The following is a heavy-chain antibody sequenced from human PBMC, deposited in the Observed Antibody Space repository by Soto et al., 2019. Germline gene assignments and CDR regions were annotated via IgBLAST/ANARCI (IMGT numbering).Heavy chain of an antibody. J-gene: IGHJ4*02. V-gene: IGHV1-46*01. Sequence: QVQLVQSGAEVKKPGASVKVSCKASGYTFTSYYMHWVGQAPGQGLEWMGIINPSGGSTSYAQKFQGRVTMTRDTSTSTVYMELSSLRSEDTAVYYCATSLGGSYYYYWGQGTLVTVSS. CDR2: INPSGGST. D-gene: IGHD1-26*01. CDR1: GYTFTSYY. CDR3: ATSLGGSYYYY.